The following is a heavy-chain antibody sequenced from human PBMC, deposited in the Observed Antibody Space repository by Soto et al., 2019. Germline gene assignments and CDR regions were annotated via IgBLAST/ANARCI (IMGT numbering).Heavy chain of an antibody. D-gene: IGHD3-22*01. CDR3: VRLGHYYQAVDD. V-gene: IGHV4-34*01. J-gene: IGHJ4*02. CDR1: GGSFSGYY. CDR2: INHSGST. Sequence: SETLSLTCAVYGGSFSGYYWTWIRQPPGTGLEWIGEINHSGSTNYNPSLKSRVTISVDRSKNQFSLKLSSVTAADTAVYDCVRLGHYYQAVDDWGRGTLVTVAS.